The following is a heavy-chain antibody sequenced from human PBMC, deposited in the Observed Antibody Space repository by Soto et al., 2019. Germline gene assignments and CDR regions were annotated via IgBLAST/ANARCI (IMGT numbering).Heavy chain of an antibody. CDR3: ARVTPANWFYS. Sequence: QVQLQESGPGLVKPSQTLSLTCSVSGGSISSGDYYWNWIRQPPGKGLEWIAYIYHSGSAYYNPSLKSRVTISVDTSRHHFSLKLSSVTAADTAVYYCARVTPANWFYSWGQGTLVTVSS. CDR1: GGSISSGDYY. CDR2: IYHSGSA. V-gene: IGHV4-30-4*01. J-gene: IGHJ5*01.